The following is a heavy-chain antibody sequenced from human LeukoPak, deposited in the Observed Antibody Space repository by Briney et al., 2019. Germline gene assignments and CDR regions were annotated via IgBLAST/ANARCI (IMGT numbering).Heavy chain of an antibody. CDR2: ISYDGSNK. D-gene: IGHD3-10*01. CDR3: ARDGGGDITMVYYFDY. Sequence: GGSLRLSCAASGFTFSSYAMHWVRQAPGKGLEWVAVISYDGSNKYYADSVKGRFTISRDNSKNTLYLQMNSLRAEDTAVYYCARDGGGDITMVYYFDYWGQGTRVTVSS. V-gene: IGHV3-30-3*01. CDR1: GFTFSSYA. J-gene: IGHJ4*02.